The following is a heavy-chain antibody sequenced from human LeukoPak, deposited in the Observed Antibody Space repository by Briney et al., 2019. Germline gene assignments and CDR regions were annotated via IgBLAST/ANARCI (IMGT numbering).Heavy chain of an antibody. V-gene: IGHV4-59*11. Sequence: PSETLSLTCTVSGGSISSHYWGCIRQPPGKGVEWIGYVYHSGATNYNPSLKSRVTISIDTSKNQFSLKLSSVTAADTAVYYCARGTSLDFYMDVWGKGTTVTVSS. CDR1: GGSISSHY. J-gene: IGHJ6*03. CDR3: ARGTSLDFYMDV. CDR2: VYHSGAT. D-gene: IGHD3-3*02.